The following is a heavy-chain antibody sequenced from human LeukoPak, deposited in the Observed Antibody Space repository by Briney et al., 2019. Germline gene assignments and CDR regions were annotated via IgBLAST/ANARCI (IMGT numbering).Heavy chain of an antibody. V-gene: IGHV4-34*01. D-gene: IGHD2-2*01. J-gene: IGHJ5*02. CDR2: INHSGST. CDR3: ARVVVVVPAAPNWFDP. Sequence: SETLSLTCAVYGGSFSGLYWSWIRQPPGKGLEWIGEINHSGSTNYNSSLKSRVTISVDTSKNQFSLKLSSVAAADTAVYYCARVVVVVPAAPNWFDPWGQGTLVTVSA. CDR1: GGSFSGLY.